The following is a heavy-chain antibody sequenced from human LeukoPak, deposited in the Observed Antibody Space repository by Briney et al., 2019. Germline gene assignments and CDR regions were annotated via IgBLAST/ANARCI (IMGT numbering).Heavy chain of an antibody. V-gene: IGHV3-7*05. J-gene: IGHJ5*02. D-gene: IGHD3-16*01. CDR3: ARERGMGS. CDR1: GFTFSSFW. CDR2: IKQDGSEK. Sequence: PGGSLRLSCAASGFTFSSFWMTWARQAPGKGLEWVANIKQDGSEKYYVDSVKGRFTISRDNAKNSLYLQMHSLRAEDTAVYYCARERGMGSWGQGTLVTVSS.